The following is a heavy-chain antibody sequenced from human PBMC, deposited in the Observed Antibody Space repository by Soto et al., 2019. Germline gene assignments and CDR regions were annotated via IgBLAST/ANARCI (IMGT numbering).Heavy chain of an antibody. CDR1: GGSISSYY. Sequence: TLSLTCTVSGGSISSYYWSWIRQPPGKGLEWIGYIYYSGSTNYNPSLKSRVTISVDTSKNQFSLKLSSVTAADTAVYYCARHYYDSSGYYFYDYWGQGTLVTVSS. CDR3: ARHYYDSSGYYFYDY. D-gene: IGHD3-22*01. V-gene: IGHV4-59*01. CDR2: IYYSGST. J-gene: IGHJ4*02.